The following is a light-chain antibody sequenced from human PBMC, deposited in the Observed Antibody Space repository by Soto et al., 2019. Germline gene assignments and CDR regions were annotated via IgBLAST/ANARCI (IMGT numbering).Light chain of an antibody. CDR3: QQYDQTVTHVT. J-gene: IGKJ4*01. CDR2: TAS. CDR1: RSVSTN. V-gene: IGKV3-15*01. Sequence: DIILTQSPAIVSVSPGERATLSCRASRSVSTNLAWYQHKHGQAPRLLIYTASTRVTDIPPRFSGSGSGTEITLTINYVKTEDSGGYYCQQYDQTVTHVTFGGGTKVEI.